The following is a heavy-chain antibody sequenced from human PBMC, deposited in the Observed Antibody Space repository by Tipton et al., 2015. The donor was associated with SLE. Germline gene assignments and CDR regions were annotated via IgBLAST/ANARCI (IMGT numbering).Heavy chain of an antibody. CDR1: GFTFDDYS. V-gene: IGHV3-9*01. D-gene: IGHD5-24*01. CDR3: ARPGDGYGVFDY. Sequence: RSLRLSCAASGFTFDDYSLHWVRQAPGKGLEWVSGISWNSGSIGYADSVKGRFTISRDNAKNSLYLQMSSLRAEDTAVYYCARPGDGYGVFDYWGQGTLVTVSS. J-gene: IGHJ4*02. CDR2: ISWNSGSI.